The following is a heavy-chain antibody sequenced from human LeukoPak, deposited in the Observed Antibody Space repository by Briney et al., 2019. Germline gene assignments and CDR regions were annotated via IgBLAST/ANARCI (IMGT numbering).Heavy chain of an antibody. CDR3: ARGGYFDWLSVHYYFDY. CDR2: IYTSGST. D-gene: IGHD3-9*01. J-gene: IGHJ4*02. V-gene: IGHV4-4*07. CDR1: GGSISSYY. Sequence: SETLSLTCTVSGGSISSYYWSWIRQPAGKGLEWIGRIYTSGSTNYNPSLKSRVTMSVDTSKNQFSLKLSSVTAADTAVYYCARGGYFDWLSVHYYFDYWGQGTLVTVSS.